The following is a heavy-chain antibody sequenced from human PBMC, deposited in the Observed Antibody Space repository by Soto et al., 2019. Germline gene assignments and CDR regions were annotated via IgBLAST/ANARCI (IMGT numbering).Heavy chain of an antibody. D-gene: IGHD3-22*01. CDR3: ARGYYDSSGYYSGPFDI. CDR2: IIPIFGTA. CDR1: GGTISSYA. J-gene: IGHJ3*02. Sequence: GASVKVSRKTAGGTISSYAISWGRQAPGQGLEWMGGIIPIFGTANYAQKFQGRVTITADESTSTAYMELSSLRSEDTAVYYCARGYYDSSGYYSGPFDIWGQGTMVTVSS. V-gene: IGHV1-69*13.